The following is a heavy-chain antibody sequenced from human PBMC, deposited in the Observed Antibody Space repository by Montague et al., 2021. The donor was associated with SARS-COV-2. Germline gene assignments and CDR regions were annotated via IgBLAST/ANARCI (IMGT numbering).Heavy chain of an antibody. CDR1: GFSLSTSEMC. D-gene: IGHD3-9*01. CDR2: IDWDDDK. CDR3: ARIVYDILTGSTYYGMDV. Sequence: PALVTPTQTLTLTCTFSGFSLSTSEMCVSWIRQPPGKALEWLALIDWDDDKYYSTSLKTRLTISKDTSKNQVVLTMTNMDPVDTATYYCARIVYDILTGSTYYGMDVWGQGTTVTVSS. V-gene: IGHV2-70*01. J-gene: IGHJ6*02.